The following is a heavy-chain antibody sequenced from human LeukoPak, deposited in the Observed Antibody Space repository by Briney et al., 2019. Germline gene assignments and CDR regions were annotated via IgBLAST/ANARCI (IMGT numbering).Heavy chain of an antibody. CDR2: ISSSGSTI. Sequence: GGSLRLSYASSGFTFSSYEMNWVRQAPGKGLEWVSYISSSGSTIYCADSLKGRITISRDNLRNTSHLQMNLLRSEDTAVYYCARDYLSGGGFDYWGQGTLVTVSS. D-gene: IGHD3-10*01. CDR3: ARDYLSGGGFDY. V-gene: IGHV3-48*03. CDR1: GFTFSSYE. J-gene: IGHJ4*02.